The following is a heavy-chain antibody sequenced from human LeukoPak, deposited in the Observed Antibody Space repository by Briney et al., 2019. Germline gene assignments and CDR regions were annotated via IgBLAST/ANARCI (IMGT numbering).Heavy chain of an antibody. V-gene: IGHV4-39*01. Sequence: SETLSLTCNVSGGSISSSSYYWGWIRQPPGKGLEWIGSIYFSGRTYYNMSLKSRVTISVDTSKNQFSLKLSSVTAADTAVYYCARLDRGVIHYWGQGTLVTVSS. CDR3: ARLDRGVIHY. D-gene: IGHD3-10*01. CDR1: GGSISSSSYY. CDR2: IYFSGRT. J-gene: IGHJ4*02.